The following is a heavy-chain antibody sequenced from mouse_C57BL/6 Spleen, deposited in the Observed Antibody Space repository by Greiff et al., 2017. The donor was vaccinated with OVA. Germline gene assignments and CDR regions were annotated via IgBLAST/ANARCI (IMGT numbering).Heavy chain of an antibody. J-gene: IGHJ4*01. CDR1: GYTFTSYW. Sequence: VQLQQPGAELVKPGASVKMSCKASGYTFTSYWITWVKQRPGQGLEWIGDIYPGSGSTNYNEKFKSKATLTVDTSSSTAYMQLSSLTSEDSAVYYCARGDYGSSYHYAMDYWGQGTSVTVSS. V-gene: IGHV1-55*01. CDR3: ARGDYGSSYHYAMDY. CDR2: IYPGSGST. D-gene: IGHD1-1*01.